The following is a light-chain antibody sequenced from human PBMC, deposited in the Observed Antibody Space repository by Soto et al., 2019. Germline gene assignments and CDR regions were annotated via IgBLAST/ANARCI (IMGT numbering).Light chain of an antibody. CDR1: QSSSRY. J-gene: IGKJ1*01. CDR2: AAS. Sequence: DIQLTQAPSFLPASLVSRLTLTCRASQSSSRYVNGYQQKPGTAPKILIDAASSLQRGGPSRFSGSGSGTDFTLTISSLQPEDFATYYCQQSYSTPWTFGQGTKVDIK. CDR3: QQSYSTPWT. V-gene: IGKV1-39*01.